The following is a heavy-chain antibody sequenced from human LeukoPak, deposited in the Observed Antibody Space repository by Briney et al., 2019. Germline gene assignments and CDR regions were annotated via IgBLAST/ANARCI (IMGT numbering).Heavy chain of an antibody. Sequence: GASVKVSCKTSSYTFSRHGITWVRQAPGQGLEWMGWVSGYNGNTNYAQNVQGRVTMTTDTSTNTAYMELRSLRSDDTAVYYCAKDIHPGLDSGASCCFDYWGQGTPVTVSS. CDR3: AKDIHPGLDSGASCCFDY. J-gene: IGHJ4*02. D-gene: IGHD3-22*01. CDR2: VSGYNGNT. V-gene: IGHV1-18*01. CDR1: SYTFSRHG.